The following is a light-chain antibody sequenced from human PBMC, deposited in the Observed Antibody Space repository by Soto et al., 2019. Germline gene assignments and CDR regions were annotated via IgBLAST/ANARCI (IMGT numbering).Light chain of an antibody. J-gene: IGKJ4*01. V-gene: IGKV3-15*01. CDR3: QQYNDWLT. CDR1: QSVSSN. Sequence: EIVMTQSPDTLSVSPGERATLSCRASQSVSSNLAWYQQKPGQAPRLLIYGASTRATGIPARFSGSGSGTEFTLTIGSLQSEDFAVYYCQQYNDWLTFGGGT. CDR2: GAS.